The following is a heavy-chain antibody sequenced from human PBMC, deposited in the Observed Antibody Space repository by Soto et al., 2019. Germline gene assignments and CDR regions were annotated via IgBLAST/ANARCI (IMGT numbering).Heavy chain of an antibody. CDR2: ISSSSYI. J-gene: IGHJ6*02. CDR1: GFTFSSYS. D-gene: IGHD3-3*01. V-gene: IGHV3-21*01. CDR3: ASLRPDYDFWSGYYWGGGMDV. Sequence: GALRLSCAASGFTFSSYSMNWVRQAPGKGLEWVSSISSSSYIYYADSVEGRFTISRDNAKNSLYLQMNSLRAEDTAVYYCASLRPDYDFWSGYYWGGGMDVWGQGTTVTVSS.